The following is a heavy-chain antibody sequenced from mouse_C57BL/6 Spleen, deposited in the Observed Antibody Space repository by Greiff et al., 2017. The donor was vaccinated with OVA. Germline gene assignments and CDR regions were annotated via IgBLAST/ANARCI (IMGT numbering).Heavy chain of an antibody. D-gene: IGHD2-5*01. V-gene: IGHV3-6*01. J-gene: IGHJ3*01. CDR2: ISYDGSN. CDR3: ARGDYSNYEPAWFAY. CDR1: GYSITSGYY. Sequence: VQLKESGPGLVKPSQSLSLTCSVTGYSITSGYYWNWIRQFPGNKLEWMGYISYDGSNNYNPSLKNRISITRDTSKNQFFLKLNSVTTEDTATYYCARGDYSNYEPAWFAYWGQGTLVTVSA.